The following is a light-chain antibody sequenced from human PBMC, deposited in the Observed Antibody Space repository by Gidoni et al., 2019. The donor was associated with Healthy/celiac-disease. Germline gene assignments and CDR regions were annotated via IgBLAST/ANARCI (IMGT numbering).Light chain of an antibody. J-gene: IGKJ1*01. V-gene: IGKV3-15*01. CDR3: QQYNNWPPGRT. CDR2: GAS. CDR1: QSVSSN. Sequence: EIVMTQSQATLSVSPGERATLSCRASQSVSSNLAWYQQNPGQAPRLLIYGASTRATGIPARFSGSGSGTEFTLTISSLQSEAFAVYYCQQYNNWPPGRTFXXXTKVEIK.